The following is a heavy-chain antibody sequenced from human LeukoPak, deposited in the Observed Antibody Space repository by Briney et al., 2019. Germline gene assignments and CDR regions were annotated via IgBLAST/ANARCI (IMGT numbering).Heavy chain of an antibody. D-gene: IGHD3-22*01. Sequence: GESLKISCKGSGYTFIANWIGWVRQVPGKGLEWMGIVYPGDSDTRYSPSFQGRVTISADKATSTAYLQWSSLEASDTAMYYCARDDTSGPKSGGIAFNIWGQGTMVTVSS. CDR1: GYTFIANW. J-gene: IGHJ3*02. CDR2: VYPGDSDT. V-gene: IGHV5-51*01. CDR3: ARDDTSGPKSGGIAFNI.